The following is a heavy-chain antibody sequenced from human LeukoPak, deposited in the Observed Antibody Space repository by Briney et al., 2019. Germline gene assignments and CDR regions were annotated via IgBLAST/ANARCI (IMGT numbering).Heavy chain of an antibody. Sequence: GGSLRLSCAASGFTFSSYEMNWVRQAPGKGLEWISYITASGSTIYYADSVKGRFTISRDNAKNSLYLQMNSLRAEDTAVYYCARSYPYGDSRNFDYWGQGALVTVSS. CDR3: ARSYPYGDSRNFDY. CDR1: GFTFSSYE. V-gene: IGHV3-48*03. J-gene: IGHJ4*02. CDR2: ITASGSTI. D-gene: IGHD4-17*01.